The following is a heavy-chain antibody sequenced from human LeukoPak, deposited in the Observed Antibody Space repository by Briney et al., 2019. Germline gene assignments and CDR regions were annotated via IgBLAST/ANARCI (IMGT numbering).Heavy chain of an antibody. J-gene: IGHJ5*02. Sequence: TSETLSLACTVSGGSISSYYWSWIRQPPGEGLEWIGYIYYSGSTNYNPSLKSRVTISVDTSKNQFSLKLSSVTAADTAVYYCARFYTNWFDPWGQGTLVTVSS. D-gene: IGHD2/OR15-2a*01. CDR2: IYYSGST. V-gene: IGHV4-59*01. CDR3: ARFYTNWFDP. CDR1: GGSISSYY.